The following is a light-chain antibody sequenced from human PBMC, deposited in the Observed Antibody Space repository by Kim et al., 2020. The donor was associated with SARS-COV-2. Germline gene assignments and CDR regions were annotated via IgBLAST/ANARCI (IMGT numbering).Light chain of an antibody. Sequence: SYELTQPPSVSVSPGQTASITCSGDKLGDKYACWYQQKPGQSPVLVIYQDSKRPSGIPERFSGSNSGNTATLTISGTQAMDEADYNCQAWDSSTGVLGGGTQLTVL. CDR3: QAWDSSTGV. V-gene: IGLV3-1*01. CDR1: KLGDKY. J-gene: IGLJ2*01. CDR2: QDS.